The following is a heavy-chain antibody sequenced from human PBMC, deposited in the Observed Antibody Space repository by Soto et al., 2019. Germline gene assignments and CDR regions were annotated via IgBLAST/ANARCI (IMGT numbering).Heavy chain of an antibody. V-gene: IGHV3-23*01. CDR1: AFTFSSYA. D-gene: IGHD3-16*01. CDR3: VRGGLLTCIGDLDY. Sequence: DVQLLESGGGRVQPGGSLRLSCAASAFTFSSYAMSWVRQAPGKGLEWGSTISAAGAITYYADSVKGRFTTSRDNYQNTQSLQMSSLRAEDTAVYYCVRGGLLTCIGDLDYWGQGTLVTVSS. J-gene: IGHJ4*02. CDR2: ISAAGAIT.